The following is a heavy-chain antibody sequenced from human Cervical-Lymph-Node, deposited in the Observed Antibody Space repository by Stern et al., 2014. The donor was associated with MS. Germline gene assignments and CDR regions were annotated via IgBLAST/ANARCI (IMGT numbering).Heavy chain of an antibody. CDR1: GFIFSKAW. Sequence: EDQLVESGGGLVKPGGSLRLSCAASGFIFSKAWMTWVRQAPGKGLEGVGRIKPKTDGGTTNYSTPVQGRFTISRDDSKNILFLHMSSLKTEDTALYYCTTDEVANFAHWGQGTLVTVSS. V-gene: IGHV3-15*01. CDR3: TTDEVANFAH. J-gene: IGHJ5*02. CDR2: IKPKTDGGTT.